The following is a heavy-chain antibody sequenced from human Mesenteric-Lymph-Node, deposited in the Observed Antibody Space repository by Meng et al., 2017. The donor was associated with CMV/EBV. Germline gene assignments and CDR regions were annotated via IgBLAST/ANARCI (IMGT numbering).Heavy chain of an antibody. CDR3: ARGGRSKLD. J-gene: IGHJ4*02. CDR1: GGSFSGYY. CDR2: INHSGST. D-gene: IGHD2-2*01. V-gene: IGHV4-34*01. Sequence: LSLTCAVYGGSFSGYYWSWIRQPPGKGLEWIGEINHSGSTNYNPSLKSRVTISVDTSKNQFPLKLSSVTAADTAVYYCARGGRSKLDWGQGTLVTVSS.